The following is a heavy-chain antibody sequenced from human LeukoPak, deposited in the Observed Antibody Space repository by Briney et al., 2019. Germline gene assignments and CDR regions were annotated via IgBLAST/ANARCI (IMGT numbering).Heavy chain of an antibody. CDR3: ARSWSAGNYGNFDY. Sequence: PSETLSLTCTVSGDSISSYYWSWIRQPPGKRLEWIGYIYYSGSTNYNPSLKSRVTISVATSKNQFSLRLSSVTAADTAVYYCARSWSAGNYGNFDYWGQGTLVTVSS. CDR2: IYYSGST. V-gene: IGHV4-59*01. D-gene: IGHD3-9*01. CDR1: GDSISSYY. J-gene: IGHJ4*02.